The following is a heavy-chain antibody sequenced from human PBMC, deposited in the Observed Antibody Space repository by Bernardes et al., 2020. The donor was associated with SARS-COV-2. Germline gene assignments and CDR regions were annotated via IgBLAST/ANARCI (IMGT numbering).Heavy chain of an antibody. V-gene: IGHV1-69*13. D-gene: IGHD5-12*01. Sequence: SVKVSCKASGGTFSNYAISWVRQAPGQGLEWMGGIIPIFGTTNYAQKFQGRVTITADESTSTAYMELSSLRSEDSAVYYCARASFLLDIVATTKYYYGMDVWGQGTTVTVSS. CDR3: ARASFLLDIVATTKYYYGMDV. CDR1: GGTFSNYA. J-gene: IGHJ6*02. CDR2: IIPIFGTT.